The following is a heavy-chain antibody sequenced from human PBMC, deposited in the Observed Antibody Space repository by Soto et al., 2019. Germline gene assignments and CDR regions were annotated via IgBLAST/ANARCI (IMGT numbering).Heavy chain of an antibody. V-gene: IGHV3-30-3*01. CDR3: ARGAPALDP. J-gene: IGHJ5*02. Sequence: QVQLVESGGGVVQPGRSLRLSCAASGFTFSSYAMLWVRQAPGKGLEWVAVISYDGSNKYYADSVKGRLTISRDNSKNTLYLQMNSLRAEDTAVYYCARGAPALDPWGQGTLVTVSS. CDR2: ISYDGSNK. CDR1: GFTFSSYA.